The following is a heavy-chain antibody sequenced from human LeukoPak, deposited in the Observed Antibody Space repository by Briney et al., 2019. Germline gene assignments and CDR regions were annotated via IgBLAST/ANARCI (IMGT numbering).Heavy chain of an antibody. Sequence: GGSLRLSCTASGFTLSSYGMHWLRQAPGKGLEWVTFIRYDGTSKYYVDPVKGRFTISRDNSKNTLYLQMNSLRADDTAVYFCAKSIESSSSHYYYYYMDVWGKGTTVTVSS. CDR2: IRYDGTSK. CDR3: AKSIESSSSHYYYYYMDV. J-gene: IGHJ6*03. V-gene: IGHV3-30*02. D-gene: IGHD6-6*01. CDR1: GFTLSSYG.